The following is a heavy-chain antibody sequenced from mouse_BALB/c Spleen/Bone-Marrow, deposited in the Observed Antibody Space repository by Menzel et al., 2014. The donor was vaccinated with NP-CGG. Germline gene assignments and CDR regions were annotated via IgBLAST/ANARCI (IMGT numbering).Heavy chain of an antibody. CDR2: INPSNGRT. D-gene: IGHD1-1*01. CDR1: GYTFTGYW. V-gene: IGHV1S81*02. J-gene: IGHJ4*01. Sequence: VPVEQSGGGLVEPGALVKLSCKASGYTFTGYWVDWGEQRAGQGLVWVWEINPSNGRTNYNEKFKSMATLTVDKSSSTAYMQLSSLTSEDSAVFYCARLIYGSSYIVDFWGQGTSVTVSS. CDR3: ARLIYGSSYIVDF.